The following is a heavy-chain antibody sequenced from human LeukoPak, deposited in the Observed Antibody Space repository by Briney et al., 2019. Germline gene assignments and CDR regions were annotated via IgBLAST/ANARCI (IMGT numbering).Heavy chain of an antibody. Sequence: GASVKVSCKASGYTFTIYGISWVRQAPGQGLEWMGWINAGNGNTKYSQKFQGRVTITRDTSASTAYMELSSLRSEDTAVYYCASPLILGYCSGGSCYNYYYYGMDVWGQGTTVTVSS. CDR1: GYTFTIYG. V-gene: IGHV1-3*01. CDR3: ASPLILGYCSGGSCYNYYYYGMDV. CDR2: INAGNGNT. D-gene: IGHD2-15*01. J-gene: IGHJ6*02.